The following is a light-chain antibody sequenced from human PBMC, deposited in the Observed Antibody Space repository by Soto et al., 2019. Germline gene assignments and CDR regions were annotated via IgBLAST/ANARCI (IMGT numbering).Light chain of an antibody. J-gene: IGLJ1*01. CDR1: SSDVGGYNY. Sequence: QSALTQPASVSGSPGQSITIPCTGTSSDVGGYNYGSWYQQHPGKAPKLMIYEVSKRPSGVSNCFSGSKSGNTASLTISGRHAEEGTDYYCSSYTSSSRYVFGTGTKVTVL. CDR2: EVS. V-gene: IGLV2-14*01. CDR3: SSYTSSSRYV.